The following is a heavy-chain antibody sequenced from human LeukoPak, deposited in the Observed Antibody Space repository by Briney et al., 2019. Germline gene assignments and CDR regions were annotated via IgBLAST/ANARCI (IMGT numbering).Heavy chain of an antibody. V-gene: IGHV1-69*05. J-gene: IGHJ5*02. CDR1: GGPFSSYA. CDR3: ARDTGFCSGGSCYGEVWFDP. Sequence: GSSVKVSCKASGGPFSSYAISWVRQAPGQGLEWMGRIIPIFGTANYAQKFQGRVTITTDESTSTAYMELSSLRSEDTAVYYCARDTGFCSGGSCYGEVWFDPWGQGTLVTVSS. D-gene: IGHD2-15*01. CDR2: IIPIFGTA.